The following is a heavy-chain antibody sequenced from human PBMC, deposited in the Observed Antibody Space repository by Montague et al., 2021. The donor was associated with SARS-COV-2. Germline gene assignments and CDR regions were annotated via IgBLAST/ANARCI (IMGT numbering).Heavy chain of an antibody. Sequence: SETLSLTCTVSGGSITNNIDYWARIRQPPGKGLEWIGSIYYTGNTYYNPSLKSRVTISVVTSKNHFTLKLSSVTAAETAVYYCARLKRYFDSSGSPSAFDLWGQGTKVTVSS. CDR2: IYYTGNT. V-gene: IGHV4-39*02. D-gene: IGHD3-22*01. CDR3: ARLKRYFDSSGSPSAFDL. CDR1: GGSITNNIDY. J-gene: IGHJ3*01.